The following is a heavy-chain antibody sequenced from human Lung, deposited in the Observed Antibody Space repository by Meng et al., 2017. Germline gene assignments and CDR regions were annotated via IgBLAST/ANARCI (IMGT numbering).Heavy chain of an antibody. CDR1: GGSISGSY. D-gene: IGHD3-10*01. J-gene: IGHJ4*02. Sequence: QVQVKQWGGGRLRPSENLSLTCAVYGGSISGSYWGWIRQSPAKGLEWIGKINHGGSTNYNPALESRVTISVDTPKNQFSLRLTSMTVADTAVYYCARERHSTIIRGVIDFWGQGALVTVSS. V-gene: IGHV4-34*01. CDR3: ARERHSTIIRGVIDF. CDR2: INHGGST.